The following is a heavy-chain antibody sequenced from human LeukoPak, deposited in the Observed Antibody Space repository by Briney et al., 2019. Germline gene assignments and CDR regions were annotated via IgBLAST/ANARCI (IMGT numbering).Heavy chain of an antibody. CDR1: GFTFNNYG. Sequence: PGGSLRLSCAASGFTFNNYGMHWVRQAPGKGLEWVSSISSSSSYIYYADSVKGRFTISRDNAKNSLYLQMNSLRAEDTAVYYCARALYYYDSSGYRGLDYYYYYMDVWGKGTTVTVSS. V-gene: IGHV3-21*01. CDR2: ISSSSSYI. J-gene: IGHJ6*03. D-gene: IGHD3-22*01. CDR3: ARALYYYDSSGYRGLDYYYYYMDV.